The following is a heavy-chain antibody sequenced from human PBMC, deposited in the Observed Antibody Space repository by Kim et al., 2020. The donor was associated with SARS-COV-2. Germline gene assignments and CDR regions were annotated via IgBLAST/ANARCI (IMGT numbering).Heavy chain of an antibody. V-gene: IGHV3-23*01. Sequence: GGSLRLSCAASGFTFDKYAMNWVRQAPGKGLEWVSGISGGGSITYYADSVKGRFTISRDNSKATLYLQMNSLRAEDTAVYYCAKATFYDSSGRHYFDYWGQGALLTVSS. CDR1: GFTFDKYA. D-gene: IGHD3-22*01. J-gene: IGHJ4*02. CDR3: AKATFYDSSGRHYFDY. CDR2: ISGGGSIT.